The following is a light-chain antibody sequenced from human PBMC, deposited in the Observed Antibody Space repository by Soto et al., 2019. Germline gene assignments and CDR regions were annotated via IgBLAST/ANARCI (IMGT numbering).Light chain of an antibody. CDR2: DAS. J-gene: IGKJ1*01. V-gene: IGKV1-5*01. Sequence: DIQMTQPPSSLSASLGDRVTITCRASQTISNYLNWYQQQPGKAPNLLIYDASSLASGVPSRFSGSGSGTEFTLTISSLQPDDFATFYCQQYNSHSKTFGQGTKVDIK. CDR1: QTISNY. CDR3: QQYNSHSKT.